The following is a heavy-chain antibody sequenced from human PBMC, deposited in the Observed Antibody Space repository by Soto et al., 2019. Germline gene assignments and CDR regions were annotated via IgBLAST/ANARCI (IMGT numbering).Heavy chain of an antibody. CDR2: ISSSSSTI. Sequence: QVQLVESGGGLVKPGGSLRLSCAASGFTFSDYYMSWIRQAPGKGLEWVSYISSSSSTIFYADSVKGRFIISRDTVKNSLYLPMNSLRAEDPVVYYCASGTNGAFVVYWGQGILVSVSS. J-gene: IGHJ4*02. V-gene: IGHV3-11*01. D-gene: IGHD2-8*01. CDR3: ASGTNGAFVVY. CDR1: GFTFSDYY.